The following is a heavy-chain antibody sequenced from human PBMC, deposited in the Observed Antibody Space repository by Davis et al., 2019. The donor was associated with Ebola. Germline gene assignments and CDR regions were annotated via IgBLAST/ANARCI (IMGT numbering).Heavy chain of an antibody. CDR3: AKDKNYDFWSGYPHDVFDI. CDR2: ISGSGGST. CDR1: GFTFSSYS. J-gene: IGHJ3*02. D-gene: IGHD3-3*01. Sequence: PGGPLRLSCAASGFTFSSYSMSRVRQAPGKGLEWISAISGSGGSTYYADSVKGRFTISRDNSKNTLYLQMNSLRAEDTAIYYCAKDKNYDFWSGYPHDVFDIWGQGTMVTVSS. V-gene: IGHV3-23*01.